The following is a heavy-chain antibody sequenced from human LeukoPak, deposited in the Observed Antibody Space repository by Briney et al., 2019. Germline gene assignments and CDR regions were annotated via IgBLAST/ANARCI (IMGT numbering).Heavy chain of an antibody. J-gene: IGHJ5*02. CDR1: GFTFNSFP. V-gene: IGHV3-48*03. CDR2: ISSSGGSI. CDR3: ARDYDA. D-gene: IGHD3-3*01. Sequence: GGSLRLSCAASGFTFNSFPMNWVRQAPGKGLEGISFISSSGGSIKYAHYVKGRFPNSRDTAKNSLYLEMNSLRAHDTAVYYCARDYDAWGQGTLVTVSS.